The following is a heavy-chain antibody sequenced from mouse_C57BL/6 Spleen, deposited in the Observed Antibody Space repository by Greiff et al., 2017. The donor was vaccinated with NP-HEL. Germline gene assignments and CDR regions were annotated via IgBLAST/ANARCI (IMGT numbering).Heavy chain of an antibody. J-gene: IGHJ2*01. CDR1: GYAFSSYW. Sequence: VKLMESGAELVKPGASVKISCKASGYAFSSYWMNWVKQRPGKGLEWIGQIYPGDGDTNYNGKFKGKATLTADKSSSTAYMQLSSLTSEDSAVYFCARNYGSSLYYFDYWGQGTTLTVSS. CDR3: ARNYGSSLYYFDY. D-gene: IGHD1-1*01. CDR2: IYPGDGDT. V-gene: IGHV1-80*01.